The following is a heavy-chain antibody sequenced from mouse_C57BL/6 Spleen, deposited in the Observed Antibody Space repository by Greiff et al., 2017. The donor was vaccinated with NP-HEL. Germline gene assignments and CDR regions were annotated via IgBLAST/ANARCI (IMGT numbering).Heavy chain of an antibody. V-gene: IGHV1-7*01. CDR3: ARHYSNLYYAMDY. CDR2: INPSSGYT. Sequence: VQLQQSGAELAKPGASVKLSCKASGYTFTSYWMHWVKQRPGQGLEWIGYINPSSGYTKYNQKFKDKATLTADKSSSTAYMQLSSLTYEDSAVYYCARHYSNLYYAMDYWGQRTSVTVSS. D-gene: IGHD2-5*01. J-gene: IGHJ4*01. CDR1: GYTFTSYW.